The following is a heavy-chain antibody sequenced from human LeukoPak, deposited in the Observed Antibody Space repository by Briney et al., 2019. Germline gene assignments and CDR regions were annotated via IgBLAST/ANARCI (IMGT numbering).Heavy chain of an antibody. J-gene: IGHJ5*02. CDR3: ARSYCSGGSCYADP. Sequence: ASVKVSCKASGYTFTNHGISRVRQAPGQGLEWMGWISTYDGNTNYAQRLQGRVTMTTDTSTTTAYMELRSLRSDDTAVYYCARSYCSGGSCYADPWGQGTLVTVSS. D-gene: IGHD2-15*01. V-gene: IGHV1-18*01. CDR1: GYTFTNHG. CDR2: ISTYDGNT.